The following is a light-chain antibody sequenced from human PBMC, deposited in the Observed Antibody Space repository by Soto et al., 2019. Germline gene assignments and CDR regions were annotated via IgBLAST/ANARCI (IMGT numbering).Light chain of an antibody. J-gene: IGLJ2*01. CDR2: EVS. V-gene: IGLV2-14*01. CDR3: SSYTKVNTLVV. CDR1: SRDVGRYDY. Sequence: QSALTQPASVCGSPGQSITISCSGTSRDVGRYDYVSWYQQHPGKAPRLIIYEVSNRPSGISNRFSGSKSGNTATLTISGLQAEDEAEYFCSSYTKVNTLVVFGGGTKLTVL.